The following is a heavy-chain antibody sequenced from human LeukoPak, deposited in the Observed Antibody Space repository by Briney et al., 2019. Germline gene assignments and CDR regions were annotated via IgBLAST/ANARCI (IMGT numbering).Heavy chain of an antibody. V-gene: IGHV3-53*01. CDR1: GFTVSRNY. J-gene: IGHJ3*02. CDR2: TYSGGST. CDR3: ARGREYCSSTSCRDAFDI. D-gene: IGHD2-2*01. Sequence: GGSLRLSCAASGFTVSRNYTSWVRQAPGKGLEWVSATYSGGSTYYADSVKGRFTVSRDNSKNTLYLQMNSLRAEDTAVYYCARGREYCSSTSCRDAFDIWGLGTMVTVSS.